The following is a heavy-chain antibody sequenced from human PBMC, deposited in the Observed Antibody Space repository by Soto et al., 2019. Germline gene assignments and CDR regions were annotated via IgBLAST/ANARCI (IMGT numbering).Heavy chain of an antibody. CDR1: GFTFSSYA. CDR3: AKAWMDNARQRYFDH. J-gene: IGHJ4*02. V-gene: IGHV3-23*04. Sequence: EVQLVESGGGLVKPGGSLRLSCAASGFTFSSYAMSWVRQAPGKGLEWVSAISGSGGATYYADSVKGRFTISRDNSKNTLYLQMNSLRAEDTAVYSCAKAWMDNARQRYFDHWGQGTLVTVSS. CDR2: ISGSGGAT. D-gene: IGHD5-12*01.